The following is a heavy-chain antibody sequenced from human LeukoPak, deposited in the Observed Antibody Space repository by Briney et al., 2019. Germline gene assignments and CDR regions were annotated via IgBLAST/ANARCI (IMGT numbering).Heavy chain of an antibody. CDR2: IHYSRGT. CDR3: ATTSGTSPIDQ. CDR1: GASISSYY. J-gene: IGHJ4*02. V-gene: IGHV4-59*01. Sequence: PSETLSLTCTVSGASISSYYWTWVRQPPGKGLEWIGYIHYSRGTNYNPSLKSRVTISVDTSKNQFSLKLNSVTAADTAVYYCATTSGTSPIDQWGQGALVTASS.